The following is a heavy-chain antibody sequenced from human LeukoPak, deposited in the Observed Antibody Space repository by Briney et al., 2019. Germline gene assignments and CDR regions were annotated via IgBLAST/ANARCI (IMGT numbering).Heavy chain of an antibody. J-gene: IGHJ5*02. D-gene: IGHD3-10*01. V-gene: IGHV1-18*01. CDR2: ISAYNGNT. Sequence: ASVTVSCKASGYTFTSYGISWVRQAPGQGLEWMGCISAYNGNTNYAQKLQGRVTMTTDTSTSTAYMELRSLRSDDTAVYYCARTVPLVRGVIQNWFDPWGQGTLVTVSS. CDR1: GYTFTSYG. CDR3: ARTVPLVRGVIQNWFDP.